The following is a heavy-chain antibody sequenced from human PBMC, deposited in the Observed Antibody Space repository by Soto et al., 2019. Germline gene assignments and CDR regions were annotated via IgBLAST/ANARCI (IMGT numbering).Heavy chain of an antibody. CDR3: ARHRDSYGSGDFDY. V-gene: IGHV4-59*08. Sequence: QVKLQESGPGLVKPSETLSLTCTVSGGSISSYYWSWIRQPPGKGLEWIGYIYYTGSTNYNPSLKSRVTISVDTSKYQFSLKVSSVTAADTAVYYCARHRDSYGSGDFDYWGQGTLVTVSS. CDR2: IYYTGST. CDR1: GGSISSYY. D-gene: IGHD5-18*01. J-gene: IGHJ4*02.